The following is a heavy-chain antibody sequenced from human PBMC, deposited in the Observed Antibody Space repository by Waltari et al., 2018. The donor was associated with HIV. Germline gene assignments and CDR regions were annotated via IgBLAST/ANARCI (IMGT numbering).Heavy chain of an antibody. D-gene: IGHD6-25*01. V-gene: IGHV1-3*01. CDR2: VNPDNGNT. J-gene: IGHJ4*02. CDR1: GYNFTSYA. Sequence: QVQLVQSGAELKKPGASVTISCKASGYNFTSYAIHWLRQAPGQRPELIAWVNPDNGNTKYSQKFQTRVTVTRDESAATAYMALSGLRFEETSIYYCTRGPSCSGGACYTLFDLWGQGTLVSVFS. CDR3: TRGPSCSGGACYTLFDL.